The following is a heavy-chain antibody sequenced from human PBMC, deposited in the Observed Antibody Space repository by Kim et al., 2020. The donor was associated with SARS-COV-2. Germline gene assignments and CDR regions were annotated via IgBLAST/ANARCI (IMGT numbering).Heavy chain of an antibody. CDR1: GFTFSSYG. D-gene: IGHD6-13*01. CDR2: ISYDGSKK. Sequence: GGSLRLSCVASGFTFSSYGMHWVRQAPGKGLEWVAVISYDGSKKYYADSVKGRFTISRDNSKNTLYLQMNSLRGEDTAVYYCANLHSTPVDYSCHGALV. CDR3: ANLHSTPVDY. J-gene: IGHJ4*01. V-gene: IGHV3-30*18.